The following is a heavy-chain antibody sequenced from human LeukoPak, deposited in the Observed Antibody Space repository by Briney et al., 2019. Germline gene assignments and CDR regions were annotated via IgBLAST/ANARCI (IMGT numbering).Heavy chain of an antibody. CDR1: GYTFTIYG. CDR2: ISAYNGNT. D-gene: IGHD1-26*01. CDR3: ATDAQWKPTYDAFDI. Sequence: RASVKLSCKASGYTFTIYGISWVRQAPGQGLEWMGWISAYNGNTNYAQKLQGRVTMTTDTSTSTAYMELRSLRSDDTAVYHCATDAQWKPTYDAFDIWGQRTMVTVSS. J-gene: IGHJ3*02. V-gene: IGHV1-18*01.